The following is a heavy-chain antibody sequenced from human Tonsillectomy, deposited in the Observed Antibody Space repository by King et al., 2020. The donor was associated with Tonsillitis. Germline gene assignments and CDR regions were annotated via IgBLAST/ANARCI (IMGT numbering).Heavy chain of an antibody. J-gene: IGHJ3*01. D-gene: IGHD3-3*01. Sequence: EVQLVESGGVLVQPGGSLRLSCAASGFTFSSYWMDWVRQAPGKGLEWLADINQDGSDKYYAASVQGRFPISRDNAKNSLYLQMNSLRVDDTAVYYCARHQGGYYGGQGTMVTVSS. CDR2: INQDGSDK. V-gene: IGHV3-7*03. CDR3: ARHQGGYY. CDR1: GFTFSSYW.